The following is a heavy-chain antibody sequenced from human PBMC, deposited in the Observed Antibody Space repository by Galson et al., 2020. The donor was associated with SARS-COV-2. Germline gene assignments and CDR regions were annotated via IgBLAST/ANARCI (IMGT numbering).Heavy chain of an antibody. J-gene: IGHJ4*02. CDR3: ARAGRYNSYDFWSGRGFDY. D-gene: IGHD3-3*01. CDR1: GFTFSDYY. CDR2: ISSSSSYT. V-gene: IGHV3-11*06. Sequence: GGSLRLSCAASGFTFSDYYMSWIRQAPGKGLEWVSYISSSSSYTNYADSVKGRFTISRDNAKNSLYLQMNSLRAEDTAVYYCARAGRYNSYDFWSGRGFDYWGQGTLVTVSS.